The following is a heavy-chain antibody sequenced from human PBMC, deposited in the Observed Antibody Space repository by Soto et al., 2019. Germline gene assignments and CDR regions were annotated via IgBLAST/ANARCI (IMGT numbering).Heavy chain of an antibody. CDR1: GGSLISYR. V-gene: IGHV1-69*02. D-gene: IGHD3-10*01. CDR3: ARHPSGSSYGMDV. Sequence: QVQLVQSGAEVKKPGSSVKVSCKASGGSLISYRISWVRQAPGQGLEWVGRIIPTLNIANYTQRFQGRVTLTSDISTNTAYMELSSLRSEDTAVDYCARHPSGSSYGMDVWGPGTTVIVSS. J-gene: IGHJ6*02. CDR2: IIPTLNIA.